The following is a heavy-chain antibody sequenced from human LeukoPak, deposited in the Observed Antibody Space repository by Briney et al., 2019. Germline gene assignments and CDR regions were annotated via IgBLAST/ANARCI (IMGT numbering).Heavy chain of an antibody. CDR2: INHSGST. CDR3: ARDLGAKFDP. V-gene: IGHV4-34*01. CDR1: GGSFSGYY. Sequence: PSESLSLTCAVYGGSFSGYYWSWIRQPPGKGLEWIGEINHSGSTNYNPSLKSRVTISVDTSKNQFSLKLSSVTVADTAVCYCARDLGAKFDPWGQGTLVTVSS. D-gene: IGHD1-26*01. J-gene: IGHJ5*02.